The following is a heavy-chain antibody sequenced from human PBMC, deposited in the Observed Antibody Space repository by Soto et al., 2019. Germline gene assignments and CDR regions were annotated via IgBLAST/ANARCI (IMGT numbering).Heavy chain of an antibody. Sequence: ASVKVSCKASGYNFTSYGISWVRQAPGQGLEWMGWISPHNDRTKYARRFQDRVTMTTETPTSTVYMELGSLRSDDTAVYYCARDLYYSSGRYFDHDAFDIWGQGTVVTV. CDR1: GYNFTSYG. CDR3: ARDLYYSSGRYFDHDAFDI. V-gene: IGHV1-18*01. D-gene: IGHD6-19*01. CDR2: ISPHNDRT. J-gene: IGHJ3*02.